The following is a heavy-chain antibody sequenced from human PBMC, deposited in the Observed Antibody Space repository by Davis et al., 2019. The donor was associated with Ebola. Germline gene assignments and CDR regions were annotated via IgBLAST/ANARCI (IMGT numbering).Heavy chain of an antibody. CDR3: ARETQVVITPGDAFDI. V-gene: IGHV1-46*01. CDR2: INPSGGST. Sequence: ASVKVSCKASGYTFTSYYMHWVRQAPGQGLEWMGIINPSGGSTSYAQKFQGRVTMTRDTSTSTVYMELSSLRSDDTAVYYCARETQVVITPGDAFDIWGQGTMVTVSS. CDR1: GYTFTSYY. D-gene: IGHD3-22*01. J-gene: IGHJ3*02.